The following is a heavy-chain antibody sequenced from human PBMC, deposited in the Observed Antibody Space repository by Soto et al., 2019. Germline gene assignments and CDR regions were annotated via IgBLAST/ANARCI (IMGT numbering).Heavy chain of an antibody. Sequence: QVQLVESGGGVVQPGRSLTLSCAASGFTFSTYAMHWVRQAPGKGLEWVAAIPYDGSNIYYADSVKGRFTISRDNSKNTLYLQMDSLRAEDTAVYYWARDMWRYGSGSEDHWGQGTLVTVSS. CDR2: IPYDGSNI. CDR1: GFTFSTYA. D-gene: IGHD6-19*01. J-gene: IGHJ4*02. V-gene: IGHV3-30-3*01. CDR3: ARDMWRYGSGSEDH.